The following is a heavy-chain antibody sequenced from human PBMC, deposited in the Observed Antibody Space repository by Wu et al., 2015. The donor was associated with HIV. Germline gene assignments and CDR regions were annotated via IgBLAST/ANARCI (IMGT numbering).Heavy chain of an antibody. Sequence: QVQLLQSGAEVKKPGSSVKVSCKASGVSLSSFAFAWVRQAPGQGLEWMGGIIPLFDTTHYGPNFHDRVTITADGSTSTVFIELHSLTSEDTAIYYCVKVYSSTWYDFFDDWGRGTLVTVSS. D-gene: IGHD6-13*01. V-gene: IGHV1-69*12. CDR2: IIPLFDTT. CDR1: GVSLSSFA. CDR3: VKVYSSTWYDFFDD. J-gene: IGHJ4*02.